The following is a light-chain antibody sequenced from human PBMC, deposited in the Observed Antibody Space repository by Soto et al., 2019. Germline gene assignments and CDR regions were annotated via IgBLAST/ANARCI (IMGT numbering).Light chain of an antibody. V-gene: IGKV1-17*02. J-gene: IGKJ1*01. Sequence: DIPMTQSPSTLSASVGDRVTITCRSSQGIANDLSWYQQKPGRAPKLLIYDASTLQSGVPSRFRGSGYGAEFILTISYHQPDDFACYYCQRYNTCWTFGQGTKVEIK. CDR3: QRYNTCWT. CDR1: QGIAND. CDR2: DAS.